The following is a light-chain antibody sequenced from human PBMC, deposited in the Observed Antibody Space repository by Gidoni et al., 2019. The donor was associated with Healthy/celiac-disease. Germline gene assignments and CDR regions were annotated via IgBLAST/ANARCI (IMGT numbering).Light chain of an antibody. J-gene: IGKJ4*01. CDR3: QQRSNWPPLT. Sequence: EIVLTQSPATLSLSPGERATLSCRASQSVSSYLAWYQQQPGQAPRLLIYDASNRATGIPARFRGSGSGTDFTLTNSSLEPEDFAVYYCQQRSNWPPLTFGGGTKVEIK. CDR1: QSVSSY. CDR2: DAS. V-gene: IGKV3-11*01.